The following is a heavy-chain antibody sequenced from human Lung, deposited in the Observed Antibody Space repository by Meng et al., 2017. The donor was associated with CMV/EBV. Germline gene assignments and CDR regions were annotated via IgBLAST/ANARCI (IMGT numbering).Heavy chain of an antibody. V-gene: IGHV4-59*01. D-gene: IGHD6-19*01. CDR3: AKYVRGTGWYYLDY. J-gene: IGHJ4*02. CDR1: GGSINFYY. Sequence: SETXSLXCTVSGGSINFYYWSWIRQPVGKGLEWIGYIYYDGSTNYNPSLKSRVTMSVDTSKSQFSLNLRSVTSADTATYYCAKYVRGTGWYYLDYWAQGAXVTVAS. CDR2: IYYDGST.